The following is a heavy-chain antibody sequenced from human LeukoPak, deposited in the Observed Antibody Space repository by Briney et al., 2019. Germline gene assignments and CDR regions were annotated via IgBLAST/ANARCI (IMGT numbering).Heavy chain of an antibody. J-gene: IGHJ4*02. CDR1: GFTFSSHA. V-gene: IGHV3-23*01. D-gene: IGHD2-21*02. Sequence: GGSLRLSCAASGFTFSSHAMSWVRQAPGKGLEWVSAISGSGGSTYYADSAKGRFTISRDNSKNTLYLQMNSLRAEDTAVYYCAKEGVHIVVVTAIDYWGQGTLVTVSS. CDR2: ISGSGGST. CDR3: AKEGVHIVVVTAIDY.